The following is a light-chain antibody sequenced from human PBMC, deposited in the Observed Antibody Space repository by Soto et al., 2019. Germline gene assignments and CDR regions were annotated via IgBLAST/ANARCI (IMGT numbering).Light chain of an antibody. CDR1: QSVSSSY. CDR2: GVS. V-gene: IGKV3-20*01. CDR3: QQYGSPSGT. J-gene: IGKJ1*01. Sequence: EIVLTQSPGTLSLSPGERATLSCRARQSVSSSYLSWYPQKPGQAPSLLIYGVSSRATGIPDRFSGSGSGTDFPLTISRLEPEDFAGYYCQQYGSPSGTFGQGTKVEIK.